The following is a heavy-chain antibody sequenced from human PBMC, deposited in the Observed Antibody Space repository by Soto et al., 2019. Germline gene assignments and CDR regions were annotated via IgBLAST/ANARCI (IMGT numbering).Heavy chain of an antibody. CDR3: ARTPKSSPYYFDS. CDR1: GFTFSNYG. V-gene: IGHV3-33*01. J-gene: IGHJ4*02. Sequence: QVQLVESGGGVVQPGRSLRLSCAASGFTFSNYGMHWVRQAPGKGLEWVAGIWYDGSNKYYADSVKGRFTISRDSSKKTLYLQMNSLRAEDTAVYYCARTPKSSPYYFDSWGQGTLVTVSS. CDR2: IWYDGSNK.